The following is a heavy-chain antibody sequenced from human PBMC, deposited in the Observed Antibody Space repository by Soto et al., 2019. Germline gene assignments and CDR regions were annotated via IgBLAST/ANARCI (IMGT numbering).Heavy chain of an antibody. Sequence: GGSLRLSCAASGFTFTRYSMIWVRQAPGKGLEWVSSISSTTNYIYYGDSMKGRFTISRDNAKNSLYLEMNSLRAEDTAVYYCARESEDLTSNFDYWGQGTLVTVSS. J-gene: IGHJ4*02. CDR3: ARESEDLTSNFDY. V-gene: IGHV3-21*06. CDR1: GFTFTRYS. CDR2: ISSTTNYI.